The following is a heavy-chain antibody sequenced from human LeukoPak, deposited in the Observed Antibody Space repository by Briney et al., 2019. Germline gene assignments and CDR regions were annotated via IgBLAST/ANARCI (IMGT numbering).Heavy chain of an antibody. CDR2: IYHSGST. CDR1: GYSISSGYY. J-gene: IGHJ5*02. CDR3: ARDSYCSSTSCPFRPGWFDP. Sequence: SGTLSLTCTVSGYSISSGYYWGWIRQPPGKGLEWIGSIYHSGSTYYNPSLKSRVTISVDTSKNQFSLKLSSVTAADTAVYYCARDSYCSSTSCPFRPGWFDPWGQGTLVTVSS. D-gene: IGHD2-2*01. V-gene: IGHV4-38-2*02.